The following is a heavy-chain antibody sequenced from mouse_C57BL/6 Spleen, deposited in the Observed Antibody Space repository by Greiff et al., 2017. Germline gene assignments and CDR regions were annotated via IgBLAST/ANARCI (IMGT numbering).Heavy chain of an antibody. V-gene: IGHV1-42*01. CDR2: INPSTGGT. CDR1: GYSFTGYY. CDR3: ASRGVSEWYYYAMDY. D-gene: IGHD1-3*01. J-gene: IGHJ4*01. Sequence: EVQLQQSGPELVKPGASVKLSCKASGYSFTGYYMNWVKQSPEKSLEWIGEINPSTGGTTYNQKFTAKATLPVDKSSSTAYMQLKSLPSEDSAVYYCASRGVSEWYYYAMDYWGQGTSVTVSS.